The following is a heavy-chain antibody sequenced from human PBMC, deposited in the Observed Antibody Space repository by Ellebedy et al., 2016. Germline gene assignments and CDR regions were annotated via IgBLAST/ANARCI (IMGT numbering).Heavy chain of an antibody. CDR3: ASKVYGDYRESNWYFDL. CDR1: GGTFSSYA. Sequence: ASVKVSCKASGGTFSSYAISWVRQAPGQGLEWMGRIIPILGIANYAQKLQGRVTMTTDTSTSTAYMELRSLRSDDTAVYYCASKVYGDYRESNWYFDLWGRGTLVTVSS. V-gene: IGHV1-69*04. D-gene: IGHD4-17*01. J-gene: IGHJ2*01. CDR2: IIPILGIA.